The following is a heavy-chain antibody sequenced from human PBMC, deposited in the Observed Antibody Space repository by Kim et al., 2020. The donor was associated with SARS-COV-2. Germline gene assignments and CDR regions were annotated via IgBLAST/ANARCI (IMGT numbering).Heavy chain of an antibody. CDR3: ARGMRGAYFFDP. V-gene: IGHV4-34*01. D-gene: IGHD3-9*01. J-gene: IGHJ5*02. CDR2: INHSGST. CDR1: GGSFSGYY. Sequence: SETLSLTCAVYGGSFSGYYWSWIRQPPGKGLEWIGEINHSGSTNYNPSLKSRVTISVDTSKNQFSLKLSSVTAADTAVYYCARGMRGAYFFDPWCQGTLVTVSS.